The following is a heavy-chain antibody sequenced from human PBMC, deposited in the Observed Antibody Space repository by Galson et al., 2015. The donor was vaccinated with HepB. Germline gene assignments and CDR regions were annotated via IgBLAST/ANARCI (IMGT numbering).Heavy chain of an antibody. CDR1: GFTFSSYS. CDR2: ISSSSSYI. CDR3: ARGRYCGGDCYPFDY. D-gene: IGHD2-21*02. Sequence: SLRLSCAASGFTFSSYSMNWVRQAPGKGLEWVSSISSSSSYIYYADSVKGRFTISRDNAKNSLYLQMNSLRAEDTAVYYCARGRYCGGDCYPFDYWGQGTLVTVSS. V-gene: IGHV3-21*01. J-gene: IGHJ4*02.